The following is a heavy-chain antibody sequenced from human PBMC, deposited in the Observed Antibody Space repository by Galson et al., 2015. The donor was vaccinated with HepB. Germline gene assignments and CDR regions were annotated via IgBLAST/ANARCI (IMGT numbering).Heavy chain of an antibody. CDR2: INTYNRNT. D-gene: IGHD2-15*01. Sequence: SVKVSCKASGYTFSSYSITWVRQAPGQGLEWMGWINTYNRNTNHAQKFQGRVTMTTDTSTNTAFMGLRSLRSDDTAVYYCARGALVVVVNSTQTNWFGPWGQGTLVTVSS. V-gene: IGHV1-18*01. CDR3: ARGALVVVVNSTQTNWFGP. J-gene: IGHJ5*02. CDR1: GYTFSSYS.